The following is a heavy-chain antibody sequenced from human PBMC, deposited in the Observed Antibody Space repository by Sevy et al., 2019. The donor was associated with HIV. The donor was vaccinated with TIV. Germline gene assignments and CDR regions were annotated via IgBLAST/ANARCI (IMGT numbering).Heavy chain of an antibody. D-gene: IGHD3-10*01. CDR1: GFTFSSYA. CDR3: LKDQENNYYYGSGTYFDP. Sequence: GGSLRLSCSASGFTFSSYALYWVRQAPGKKMEDVSVISTNGNSAYYADSVKGRFTISRDNSKNTLYLQMRSLKPEDTAMYYCLKDQENNYYYGSGTYFDPWGQGTLVTVSS. J-gene: IGHJ5*02. V-gene: IGHV3-64D*06. CDR2: ISTNGNSA.